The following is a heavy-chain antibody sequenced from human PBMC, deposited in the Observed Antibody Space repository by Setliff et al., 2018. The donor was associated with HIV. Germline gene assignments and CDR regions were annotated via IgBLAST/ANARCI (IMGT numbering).Heavy chain of an antibody. CDR1: GFTFSSYA. D-gene: IGHD3-22*01. Sequence: PGGSLRLSCAASGFTFSSYAMSWVRQAPGKGLEWVSIFTAGGTTYYADSVKGRFTISRDNSKSTLYLQMNSLRAEDTAVYYCAKDRGSGYYSPSDYWGQGTLVTVSS. V-gene: IGHV3-23*01. CDR3: AKDRGSGYYSPSDY. CDR2: FTAGGTT. J-gene: IGHJ4*02.